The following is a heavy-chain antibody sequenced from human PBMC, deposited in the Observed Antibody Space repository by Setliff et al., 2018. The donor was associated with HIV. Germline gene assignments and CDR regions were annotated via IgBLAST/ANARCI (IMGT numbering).Heavy chain of an antibody. CDR3: ARARGGNSEWSY. V-gene: IGHV3-53*01. D-gene: IGHD2-15*01. J-gene: IGHJ4*02. CDR2: IYGGAST. Sequence: GGSLRLSCAASGFTVSSDYMSWVRQAPGKGLEWLSTIYGGASTYYADFVKGRFTISRDNAKNTLYLQMNSLRAEDTAVYSCARARGGNSEWSYWGQGTLVTV. CDR1: GFTVSSDY.